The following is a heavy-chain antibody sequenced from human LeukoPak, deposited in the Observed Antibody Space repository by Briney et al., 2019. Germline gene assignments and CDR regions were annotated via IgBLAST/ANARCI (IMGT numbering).Heavy chain of an antibody. Sequence: SETLSLTCTVSGGSISSYYWSWIRQPPGKGLEWVGYIYYSGSTNYNPSLKSRVTISVDTSKNQFSLKLSSVTAADTAVYYSARLGYCSSTSCHDAFDIWGQGTMVTVSS. CDR3: ARLGYCSSTSCHDAFDI. D-gene: IGHD2-2*01. V-gene: IGHV4-59*01. J-gene: IGHJ3*02. CDR2: IYYSGST. CDR1: GGSISSYY.